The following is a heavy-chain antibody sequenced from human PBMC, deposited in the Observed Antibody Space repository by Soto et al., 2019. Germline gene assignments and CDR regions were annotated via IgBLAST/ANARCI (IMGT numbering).Heavy chain of an antibody. V-gene: IGHV3-30*18. CDR3: AKDLGSGWSGY. CDR1: GFTFSSYG. CDR2: ISYDGSNK. J-gene: IGHJ4*02. D-gene: IGHD6-19*01. Sequence: QVQLVESGGGVVQPGRSLRLSCAASGFTFSSYGMHWVRQAPGKGLEWVAVISYDGSNKYYADSVKGRFTISRDNSKNTLYLQMNSLRAEDTAVYYCAKDLGSGWSGYWGQGTLVTVSS.